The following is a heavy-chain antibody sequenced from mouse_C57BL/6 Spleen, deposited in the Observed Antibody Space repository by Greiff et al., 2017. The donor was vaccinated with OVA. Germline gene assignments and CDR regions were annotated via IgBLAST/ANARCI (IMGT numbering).Heavy chain of an antibody. CDR2: IDPEDGET. V-gene: IGHV14-2*01. J-gene: IGHJ1*03. CDR3: ARTTTVVASDWYFDV. Sequence: EVMLVESGAELVKPGASVKLSCTASGFNIKDYYMHWVKQRTEQGLEWIGRIDPEDGETKYAPKFQGKATITADTSSNTAYLQLSSLTSEDTAVYYCARTTTVVASDWYFDVWGTGTTVTVSS. CDR1: GFNIKDYY. D-gene: IGHD1-1*01.